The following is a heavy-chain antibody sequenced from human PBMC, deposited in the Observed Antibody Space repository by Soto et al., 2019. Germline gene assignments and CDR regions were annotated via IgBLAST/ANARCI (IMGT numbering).Heavy chain of an antibody. CDR1: GFNFNSYT. J-gene: IGHJ6*02. CDR3: ARDCSGGSCYPGMDV. Sequence: EVQLVESGGGLVKPGGSLRLSCAASGFNFNSYTINWVRQAPGKRLEWLSSISSSGYIFSTDSVRGRLTISGDNAKNSVYLQINSLRAEDTAVYFCARDCSGGSCYPGMDVWGQGTTVTVSS. CDR2: ISSSGYI. D-gene: IGHD2-15*01. V-gene: IGHV3-21*01.